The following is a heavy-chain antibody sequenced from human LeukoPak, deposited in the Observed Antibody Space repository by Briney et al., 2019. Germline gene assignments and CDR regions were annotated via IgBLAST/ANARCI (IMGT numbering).Heavy chain of an antibody. D-gene: IGHD5-12*01. CDR2: ISYDGSNK. J-gene: IGHJ4*02. Sequence: PGGSLRLSCAASGFTFSSYAMSWVRQAPGKGLEWVAVISYDGSNKYYADSVKGRFTISRDNSKNTLYLQMNSLRAEDTAVYYCARDRGGYSGYIAEGYFDYWGQGTLVTVSS. CDR3: ARDRGGYSGYIAEGYFDY. V-gene: IGHV3-30*04. CDR1: GFTFSSYA.